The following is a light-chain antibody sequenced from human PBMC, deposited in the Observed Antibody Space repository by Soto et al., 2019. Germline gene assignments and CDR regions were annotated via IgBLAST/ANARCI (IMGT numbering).Light chain of an antibody. CDR3: QQYHNLWT. Sequence: EIVMTQSPATLSVSPGERATLSCTASHYIYSNVAWFQQSPGQAPRLLIYRASTRATGTPARFSGSGSGTEFTLTITSLQSEDFALYYCQQYHNLWTFGQRTEVEFK. CDR2: RAS. J-gene: IGKJ1*01. CDR1: HYIYSN. V-gene: IGKV3-15*01.